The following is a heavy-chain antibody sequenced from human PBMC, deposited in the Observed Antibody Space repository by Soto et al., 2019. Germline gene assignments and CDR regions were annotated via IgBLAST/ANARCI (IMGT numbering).Heavy chain of an antibody. CDR3: ATQRYFDWFKFDY. Sequence: PSETLSLTCAVSSGSISSSNWWSWVRQPPGKGLEWIGEIYHSGSTNYNPSLKSRVTISVDKSKNQFSLKLSSVTAADTAVYYCATQRYFDWFKFDYWGQGTLVTVSS. CDR1: SGSISSSNW. J-gene: IGHJ4*02. V-gene: IGHV4-4*02. D-gene: IGHD3-9*01. CDR2: IYHSGST.